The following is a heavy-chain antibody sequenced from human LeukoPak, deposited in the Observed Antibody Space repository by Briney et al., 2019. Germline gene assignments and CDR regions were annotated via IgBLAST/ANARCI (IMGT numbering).Heavy chain of an antibody. J-gene: IGHJ5*02. Sequence: ASVKVSCKASGGTFNNYVISWVRQAPGQGLEWMGGIIPILGAANYAQKFQDRVTITTDESTSTAYMELSSLRSEDTAVYYCARVVAAAGNKWFDPWGQGTLVTVSS. CDR3: ARVVAAAGNKWFDP. D-gene: IGHD6-13*01. CDR2: IIPILGAA. V-gene: IGHV1-69*05. CDR1: GGTFNNYV.